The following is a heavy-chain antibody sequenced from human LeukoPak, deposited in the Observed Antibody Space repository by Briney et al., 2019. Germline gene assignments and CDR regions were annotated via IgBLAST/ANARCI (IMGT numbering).Heavy chain of an antibody. CDR3: AREESGYGPSYGMDV. CDR1: GYTFTSYG. CDR2: ISAYNGNT. J-gene: IGHJ6*02. V-gene: IGHV1-18*01. Sequence: ASVKVSCKASGYTFTSYGISWVRQAPGQGLGLVGWISAYNGNTNYAQKLQGRVTMTTDTSTSTAYMELRSLRSDDTAVYYCAREESGYGPSYGMDVWGQGTTVTVSS. D-gene: IGHD5-18*01.